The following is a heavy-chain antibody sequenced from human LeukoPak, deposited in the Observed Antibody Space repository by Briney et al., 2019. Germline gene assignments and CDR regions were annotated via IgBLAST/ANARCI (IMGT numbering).Heavy chain of an antibody. J-gene: IGHJ5*02. Sequence: SETLSLTCAVSGGSISSGGYSWSWIRQPPGKGLEWIGYIYHGGSTYYNPSLKSRVTISVDRSKNQFSLKLNSVTAADTAVYYCARHYGPWGQGTLVTVSS. CDR1: GGSISSGGYS. CDR3: ARHYGP. D-gene: IGHD3-16*01. V-gene: IGHV4-30-2*01. CDR2: IYHGGST.